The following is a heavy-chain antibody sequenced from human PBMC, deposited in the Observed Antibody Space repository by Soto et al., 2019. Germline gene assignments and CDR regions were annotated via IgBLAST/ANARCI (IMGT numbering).Heavy chain of an antibody. D-gene: IGHD4-17*01. J-gene: IGHJ4*02. Sequence: SETLSLACTVSGVSASSGSFYWAWILQPPGKGLEWIGFGSYSGTTNYKPSLKSRVTISVDTSRSQISLKVSSLTAADTAVYSGARGATVTQYDYWGQGTLVTVSS. V-gene: IGHV4-61*01. CDR1: GVSASSGSFY. CDR2: GSYSGTT. CDR3: ARGATVTQYDY.